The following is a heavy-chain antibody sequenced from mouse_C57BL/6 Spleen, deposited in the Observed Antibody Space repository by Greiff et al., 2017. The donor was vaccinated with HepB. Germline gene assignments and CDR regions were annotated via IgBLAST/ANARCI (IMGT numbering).Heavy chain of an antibody. D-gene: IGHD2-2*01. CDR2: IYPRSGNT. J-gene: IGHJ4*01. V-gene: IGHV1-81*01. CDR1: GYTFTSYG. CDR3: ARPWLPHAMDY. Sequence: VQLQESGAELARPGASVKLSCKASGYTFTSYGISWVKQRTGQGLEWIGEIYPRSGNTYYNEKFKGKATLTADKSSSTAYMELRSLTSEDSAVYFCARPWLPHAMDYWGQGTSVTVSS.